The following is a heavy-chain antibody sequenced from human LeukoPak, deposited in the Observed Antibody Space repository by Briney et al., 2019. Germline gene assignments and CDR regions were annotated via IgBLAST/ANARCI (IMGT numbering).Heavy chain of an antibody. CDR2: IYYSGST. J-gene: IGHJ4*02. D-gene: IGHD6-13*01. V-gene: IGHV4-31*03. CDR1: GGSISSGGYY. CDR3: ARVDASPYSSSWYFDY. Sequence: SETLSLTCTVSGGSISSGGYYWGWLRQHPGTGLEGIGHIYYSGSTYYNPSLKSRVTISVDTSKNQFSLKLSSVTAADTAVYYCARVDASPYSSSWYFDYWGQGTLVTVSS.